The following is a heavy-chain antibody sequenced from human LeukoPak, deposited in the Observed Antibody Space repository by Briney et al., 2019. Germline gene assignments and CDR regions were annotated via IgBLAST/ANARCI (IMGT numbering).Heavy chain of an antibody. CDR3: ARDSLGLLWFGA. Sequence: PGGSLRLSCAASGFTFSSYEMNWVRQAPGKGLEWVSYSSGSTIYYADSVKGRFTISRDNAKNSLYLQMNSLRAEDTAVYYCARDSLGLLWFGAWGQGTLVTVSS. CDR2: SSGSTI. CDR1: GFTFSSYE. J-gene: IGHJ5*02. D-gene: IGHD5-18*01. V-gene: IGHV3-48*03.